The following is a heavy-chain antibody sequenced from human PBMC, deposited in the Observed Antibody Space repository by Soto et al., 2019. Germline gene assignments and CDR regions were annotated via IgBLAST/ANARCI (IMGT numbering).Heavy chain of an antibody. CDR2: ISGSGGST. D-gene: IGHD2-2*02. CDR1: GFTFSSYA. Sequence: EVQLLESGGGLVQPGGSLRLSCAASGFTFSSYAMSWVRQAPGKGLEWVSAISGSGGSTYYADSVKGRFTISRDNSKNTLYLQMNILRAEDTAVYYCAKWIVVVPAAIPGSFDIWGQGTMVTVSS. V-gene: IGHV3-23*01. J-gene: IGHJ3*02. CDR3: AKWIVVVPAAIPGSFDI.